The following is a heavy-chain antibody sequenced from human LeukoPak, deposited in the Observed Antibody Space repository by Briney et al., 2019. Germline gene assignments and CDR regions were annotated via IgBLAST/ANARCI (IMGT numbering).Heavy chain of an antibody. CDR1: GGSFSGYY. CDR2: INHSGST. Sequence: PSETLSLSCGVSGGSFSGYYWSWVRQPPGKGLEWVGEINHSGSTTYNPSPTSRVTISVDTSKNQFSLMLSSVTAADTAVYYCARDRVVRGGATKFKVYGPRGFAFDYWGQGTLVTVPS. CDR3: ARDRVVRGGATKFKVYGPRGFAFDY. V-gene: IGHV4-34*01. D-gene: IGHD1-26*01. J-gene: IGHJ4*02.